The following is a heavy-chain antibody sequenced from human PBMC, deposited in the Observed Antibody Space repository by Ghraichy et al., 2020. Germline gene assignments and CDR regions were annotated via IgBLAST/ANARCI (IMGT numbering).Heavy chain of an antibody. D-gene: IGHD3-22*01. CDR3: ARAPYDSSGYYYYYYGMDV. CDR2: IYHSGST. V-gene: IGHV4-4*02. Sequence: SETLSLTCAVSGGSISSSNWWSWVRQPPGKGLEWIGEIYHSGSTNYNPSLKSRVTISVDKSKNQFSLKLSSVTAADTAVYYCARAPYDSSGYYYYYYGMDVWGQGTTVTVSS. CDR1: GGSISSSNW. J-gene: IGHJ6*02.